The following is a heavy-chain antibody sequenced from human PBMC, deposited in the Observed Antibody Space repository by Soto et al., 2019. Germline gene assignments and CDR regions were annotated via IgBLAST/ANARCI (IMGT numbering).Heavy chain of an antibody. Sequence: SETLSLTCSVSGDSTTSDAYYWGWIRQPPGKGLEWLGSIYYSGYTYYNPSLKSRVTISVDRSRNQFSLNLRSVTAADTAVYYCVSGTSFYDVLTGYYVDRWFDPWGQGTLVTVST. J-gene: IGHJ5*02. V-gene: IGHV4-39*01. CDR3: VSGTSFYDVLTGYYVDRWFDP. CDR1: GDSTTSDAYY. CDR2: IYYSGYT. D-gene: IGHD3-9*01.